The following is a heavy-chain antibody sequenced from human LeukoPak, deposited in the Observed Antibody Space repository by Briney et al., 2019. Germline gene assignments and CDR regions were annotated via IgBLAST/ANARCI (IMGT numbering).Heavy chain of an antibody. J-gene: IGHJ4*02. Sequence: GGSLRLSCAASGFTFSTYAMSWVRQAPGTGLEWVSTISGSGGTTYYADSVKGRFTISRDNSKNTLYLQMNSLRVEDTAVYYCAKRVVVIQSTFDYWGQGTLVTVSS. V-gene: IGHV3-23*01. CDR2: ISGSGGTT. CDR3: AKRVVVIQSTFDY. D-gene: IGHD3-22*01. CDR1: GFTFSTYA.